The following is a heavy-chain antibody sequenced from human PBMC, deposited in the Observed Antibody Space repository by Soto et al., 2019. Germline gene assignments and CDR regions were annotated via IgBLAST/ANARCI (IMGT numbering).Heavy chain of an antibody. CDR1: GGSFSGYY. CDR3: ARGHRGEFRSITMVRGVYFDY. V-gene: IGHV4-34*01. CDR2: INHSGST. J-gene: IGHJ4*02. Sequence: QVQLQQWGAGLLKPSETLSLTCAVYGGSFSGYYWSWIRQPPGKGLEWIGEINHSGSTNYNPSLKSRVTISVDTSKNQFSLKLSSVTAADTAVYYCARGHRGEFRSITMVRGVYFDYWGQGTLVTVSS. D-gene: IGHD3-10*01.